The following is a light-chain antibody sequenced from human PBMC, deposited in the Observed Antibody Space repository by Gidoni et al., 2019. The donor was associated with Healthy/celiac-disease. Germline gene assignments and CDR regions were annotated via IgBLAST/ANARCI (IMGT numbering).Light chain of an antibody. V-gene: IGLV3-1*01. CDR3: QAWDSSIVV. J-gene: IGLJ2*01. CDR1: KLGDKY. Sequence: SYELTQPPSVSVSPGQTASITCSGDKLGDKYACWYQQQPGQYPVLVIYQDSKRPSGIPERFSGSNSGNTATLTISGTQAMDEADYYCQAWDSSIVVFGGGTKLTVL. CDR2: QDS.